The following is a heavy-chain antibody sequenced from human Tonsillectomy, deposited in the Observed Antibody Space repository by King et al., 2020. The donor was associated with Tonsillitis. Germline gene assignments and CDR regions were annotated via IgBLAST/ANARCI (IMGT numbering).Heavy chain of an antibody. CDR2: IFSSDKK. Sequence: VTLKESGPVLVKPTETLTLTCTVSEFSLSDAKMSVSWIRQPPGKALEWLAHIFSSDKKSYSTSLKSRLTISKDTSKSQVVLSMTNMDPVDTATYYCARIEGDMTTASDYWGQGILVTVSS. CDR3: ARIEGDMTTASDY. J-gene: IGHJ4*02. D-gene: IGHD4-11*01. V-gene: IGHV2-26*01. CDR1: EFSLSDAKMS.